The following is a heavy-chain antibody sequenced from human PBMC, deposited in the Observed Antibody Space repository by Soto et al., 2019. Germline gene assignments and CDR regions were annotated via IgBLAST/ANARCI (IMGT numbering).Heavy chain of an antibody. V-gene: IGHV4-59*08. CDR1: GCSISSYY. D-gene: IGHD4-17*01. Sequence: SETLSLTCTVSGCSISSYYWSWIRQPPGKGLEWIGYIYYSGSTNYNPSLKSRVTISVDTSKNQFSLKLSSVTAADTAVYYCAKTPVTTFEAWFDPWGQGTLVTVSS. CDR3: AKTPVTTFEAWFDP. J-gene: IGHJ5*02. CDR2: IYYSGST.